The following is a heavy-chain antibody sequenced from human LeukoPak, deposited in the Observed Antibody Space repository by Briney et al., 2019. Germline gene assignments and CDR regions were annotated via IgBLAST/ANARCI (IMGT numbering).Heavy chain of an antibody. Sequence: AAVKVSYKASVYTFTSYCINWVEQATRQGREWMGWMNPNSDNTGYAHNYQGRVTMTRNTSISTASMELSSLRPEATAVYYSARGRVTMVRGVNDYCGQGTLVTVSS. V-gene: IGHV1-8*01. J-gene: IGHJ4*02. D-gene: IGHD3-10*01. CDR3: ARGRVTMVRGVNDY. CDR2: MNPNSDNT. CDR1: VYTFTSYC.